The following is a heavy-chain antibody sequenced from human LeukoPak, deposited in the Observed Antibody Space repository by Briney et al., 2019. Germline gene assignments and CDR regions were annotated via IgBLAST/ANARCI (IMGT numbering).Heavy chain of an antibody. D-gene: IGHD1-26*01. CDR2: MNPNSGNT. V-gene: IGHV1-8*03. J-gene: IGHJ6*03. CDR3: ARGKVGATYLYYYYYYTDV. CDR1: GYTFASYD. Sequence: ASVEVSCKASGYTFASYDINWVRQATGQGLEWMGWMNPNSGNTGYAQKFQGRVTIARNTSISTAYLELSSLRSEDTAVYYCARGKVGATYLYYYYYYTDVWGKGTTVTVSS.